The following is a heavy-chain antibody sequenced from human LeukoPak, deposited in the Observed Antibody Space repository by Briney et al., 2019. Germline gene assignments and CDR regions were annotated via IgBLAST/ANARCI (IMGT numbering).Heavy chain of an antibody. CDR3: ARVSYDILTGYAALDYYYYMDV. CDR2: INSDGSST. J-gene: IGHJ6*03. Sequence: GGSLRLSCAASGFTFSSYAMSWVRQAPGKGLVWVSRINSDGSSTTYADSVKGRFTISRDNAKNTLYLQMNNLRAEDTAVYYCARVSYDILTGYAALDYYYYMDVWGKGTTVTISS. CDR1: GFTFSSYA. V-gene: IGHV3-74*01. D-gene: IGHD3-9*01.